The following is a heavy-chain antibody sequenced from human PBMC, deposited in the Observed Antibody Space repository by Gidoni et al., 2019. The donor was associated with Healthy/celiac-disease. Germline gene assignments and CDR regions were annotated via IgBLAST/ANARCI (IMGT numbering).Heavy chain of an antibody. Sequence: LPLQESGPGLVKPSDTLSLPCTVSGGSSSSSSYYWGWIRQPPGKGLEWIGSIYYSGSTDYNPSLKSRVTISVDTSKNQFSLKLSAVTAADTAGYYCARHGGTYDFDYWGQGTLVTVSS. J-gene: IGHJ4*02. CDR1: GGSSSSSSYY. D-gene: IGHD3-3*01. CDR3: ARHGGTYDFDY. CDR2: IYYSGST. V-gene: IGHV4-39*01.